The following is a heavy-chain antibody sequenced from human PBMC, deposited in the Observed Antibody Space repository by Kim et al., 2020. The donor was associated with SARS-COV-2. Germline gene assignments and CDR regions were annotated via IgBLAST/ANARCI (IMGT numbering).Heavy chain of an antibody. V-gene: IGHV3-23*01. Sequence: GGSLRLSCAASGFSFSSCAMTWVRQAPGKGLVWVSSISHDGSSSHYADSVKGRFTISRDDSKNTLYLQMNSLRGEDTALYYCAKDEWDYSGMDGWGQGTTVTVS. CDR2: ISHDGSSS. CDR3: AKDEWDYSGMDG. J-gene: IGHJ6*02. CDR1: GFSFSSCA. D-gene: IGHD1-26*01.